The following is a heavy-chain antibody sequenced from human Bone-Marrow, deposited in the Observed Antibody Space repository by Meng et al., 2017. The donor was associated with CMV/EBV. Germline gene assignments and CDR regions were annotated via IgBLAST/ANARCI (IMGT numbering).Heavy chain of an antibody. Sequence: GGSLSLSCAASGFTFSSYAMHWVRQALAKGLEWVAVISYDGSNKYYADSVKGRFTITRDNSKNTLYLQMNSLRAEDSAVYYCARVSYGGNSVFYAYYYYYGMDVWGQGTTVTVSS. CDR2: ISYDGSNK. CDR1: GFTFSSYA. D-gene: IGHD4-23*01. V-gene: IGHV3-30-3*01. CDR3: ARVSYGGNSVFYAYYYYYGMDV. J-gene: IGHJ6*02.